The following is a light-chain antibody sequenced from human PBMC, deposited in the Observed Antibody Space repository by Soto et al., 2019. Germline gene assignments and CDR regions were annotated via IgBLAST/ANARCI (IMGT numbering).Light chain of an antibody. V-gene: IGLV2-14*01. CDR2: QVT. CDR1: TRDIAGYNY. Sequence: SVLTQPASVRGSLGQTITISSTGNTRDIAGYNYISWYQQLPGKAPKLMIYQVTIRPSGISNRFSGSKSGNTASLTISGLQAEDEADYYCTSCSSAASLYVFGTWTKVTVL. CDR3: TSCSSAASLYV. J-gene: IGLJ1*01.